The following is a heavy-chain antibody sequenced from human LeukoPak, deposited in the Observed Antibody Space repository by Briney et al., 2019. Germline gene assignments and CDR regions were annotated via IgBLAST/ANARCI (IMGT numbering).Heavy chain of an antibody. V-gene: IGHV1-8*03. J-gene: IGHJ4*02. D-gene: IGHD3-10*01. Sequence: ASVQVSRKASGYTFTSYDINWVRQATGQGLEWMGWMNPNSGNTDYVQQFQGRVTITRNTSITTTYMELSSLRSEDTAVYYCARRSAYGSGSYYVDYWGQGTLVTVSS. CDR2: MNPNSGNT. CDR3: ARRSAYGSGSYYVDY. CDR1: GYTFTSYD.